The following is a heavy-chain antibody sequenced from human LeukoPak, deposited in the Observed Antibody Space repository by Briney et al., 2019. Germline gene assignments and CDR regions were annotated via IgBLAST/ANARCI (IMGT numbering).Heavy chain of an antibody. Sequence: GASVKVSCKVSGYTLTKLSMHWVRQAPGKGLEWMGGFDLEDGETICAQKFQGRVTMTEDTSTDTAYMELSSLRSEDTAVYYCATSVASDGGYYTKDVFAIWGQGTMVTVSS. CDR3: ATSVASDGGYYTKDVFAI. J-gene: IGHJ3*02. D-gene: IGHD3-3*01. CDR2: FDLEDGET. V-gene: IGHV1-24*01. CDR1: GYTLTKLS.